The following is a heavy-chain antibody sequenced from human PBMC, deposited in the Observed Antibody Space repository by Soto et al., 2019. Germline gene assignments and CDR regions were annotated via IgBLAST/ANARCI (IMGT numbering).Heavy chain of an antibody. D-gene: IGHD3-10*01. Sequence: QVQLVHSGAEVKKPGASVKVSCKASGYTFTSYGISWVRQAPGQGLEWIGWISAYNGNTNYAQKLQGRVTMTTDTSTSTAYMELRSLRSDDTAVYYCAREGKVLWFGELLRTAFDIWGQGTMVTVSS. CDR3: AREGKVLWFGELLRTAFDI. CDR1: GYTFTSYG. V-gene: IGHV1-18*01. CDR2: ISAYNGNT. J-gene: IGHJ3*02.